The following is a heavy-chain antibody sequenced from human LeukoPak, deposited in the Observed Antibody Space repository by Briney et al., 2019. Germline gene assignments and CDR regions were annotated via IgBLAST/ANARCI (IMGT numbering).Heavy chain of an antibody. Sequence: GGSLRLSCAASGFTFSSYAMSWVRQAPGKGLEWVSAISGSGGSTYYADSVKGRFTISRDNSKNTLYLQMNSLRAEDTAVYYCATDLLRISGWLWGGFDYWGQGTLVTVSS. CDR3: ATDLLRISGWLWGGFDY. CDR2: ISGSGGST. J-gene: IGHJ4*02. CDR1: GFTFSSYA. D-gene: IGHD6-19*01. V-gene: IGHV3-23*01.